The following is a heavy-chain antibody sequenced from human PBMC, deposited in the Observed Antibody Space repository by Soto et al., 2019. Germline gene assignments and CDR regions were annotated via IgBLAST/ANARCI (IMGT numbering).Heavy chain of an antibody. Sequence: PSQTLSLTCAISGDSVSNNRAAWNWIRQSPSRGLEWLGRTCYRSKWNNDYAVSVKSRISISPDPSKNQFSLQLNSVTPEDTAVYYCVRMSVATGGYFDYWGQGTPVTVSS. CDR3: VRMSVATGGYFDY. CDR2: TCYRSKWNN. D-gene: IGHD5-12*01. V-gene: IGHV6-1*01. CDR1: GDSVSNNRAA. J-gene: IGHJ4*02.